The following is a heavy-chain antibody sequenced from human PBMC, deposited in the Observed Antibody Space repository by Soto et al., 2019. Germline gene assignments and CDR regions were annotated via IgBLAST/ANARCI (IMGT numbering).Heavy chain of an antibody. CDR2: IIPIFGTA. D-gene: IGHD3-10*01. V-gene: IGHV1-69*01. Sequence: QVQLVQSGAEVKKPGSSVKVSCKASGGTFSSYAISWVRQAPGQGLEWMGGIIPIFGTANYAQKFQGRVTITADESTRTAYMELSSLGAEDAAVYCCAREGCISTACYFGGGGVRGVIISPPDYWGQGTLVTVSS. CDR3: AREGCISTACYFGGGGVRGVIISPPDY. J-gene: IGHJ4*02. CDR1: GGTFSSYA.